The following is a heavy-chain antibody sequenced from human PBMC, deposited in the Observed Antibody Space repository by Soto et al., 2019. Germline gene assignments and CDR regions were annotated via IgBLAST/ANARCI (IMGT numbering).Heavy chain of an antibody. CDR3: ARVSGSYYYGMDV. Sequence: TLSLPCAVTGGSISSSTWSSCVRQPPGKGREWIGEIYHSGSTNYNPSLKSRVTISVDKSKNQFSLKLSSVTAADTAVYYCARVSGSYYYGMDVWGQGTTVTVSS. CDR2: IYHSGST. D-gene: IGHD1-26*01. CDR1: GGSISSSTW. J-gene: IGHJ6*02. V-gene: IGHV4-4*02.